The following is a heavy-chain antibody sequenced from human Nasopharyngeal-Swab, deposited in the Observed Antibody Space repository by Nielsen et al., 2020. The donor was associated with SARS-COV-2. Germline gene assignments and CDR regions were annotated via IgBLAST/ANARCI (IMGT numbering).Heavy chain of an antibody. CDR1: GGSIGSYY. V-gene: IGHV4-34*01. CDR2: INHSGST. D-gene: IGHD3-22*01. CDR3: ARGSTMNGYYGMDV. Sequence: SETLSLTCTISGGSIGSYYWSWIRQSPGKGLECIGEINHSGSTNYNPSLKSRVTISVDTSKTQFSLKLGSVTAADTAVYYCARGSTMNGYYGMDVWGQGTTVTVSS. J-gene: IGHJ6*02.